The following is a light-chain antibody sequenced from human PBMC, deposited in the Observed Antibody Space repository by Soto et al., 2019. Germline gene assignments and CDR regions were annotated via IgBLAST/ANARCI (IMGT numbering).Light chain of an antibody. CDR2: DVS. CDR3: SSYTSSFVV. J-gene: IGLJ2*01. Sequence: QSVLTQPASVSGSPGQSITISCTGTSSDVGGYNYVSWNQQHPGKAPKLMIYDVSNRPSGVSNRFSGSKSGNTASLTISGLQAEDEADYYCSSYTSSFVVFGGGTKLTVL. V-gene: IGLV2-14*01. CDR1: SSDVGGYNY.